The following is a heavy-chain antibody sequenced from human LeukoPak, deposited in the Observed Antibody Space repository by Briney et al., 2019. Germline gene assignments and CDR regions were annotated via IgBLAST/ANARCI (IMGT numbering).Heavy chain of an antibody. J-gene: IGHJ4*02. Sequence: KPGGSLRLSCAASGFTFSSYSMTWVRQAPGKGLEWVSSISSSSSYIYYADSVKGRFTISRDNAKNSLYLQMNSLRAEDTAVYYCARSGDPVNTYYYAPGGGWYFDYWGQGTLVTVSS. CDR2: ISSSSSYI. CDR3: ARSGDPVNTYYYAPGGGWYFDY. CDR1: GFTFSSYS. V-gene: IGHV3-21*01. D-gene: IGHD3-10*01.